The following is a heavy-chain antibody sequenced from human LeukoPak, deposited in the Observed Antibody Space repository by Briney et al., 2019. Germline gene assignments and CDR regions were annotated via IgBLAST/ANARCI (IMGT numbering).Heavy chain of an antibody. CDR1: GFTFSSYG. V-gene: IGHV3-33*01. CDR2: IWYDGSNK. D-gene: IGHD6-19*01. Sequence: GGSLRLSCAASGFTFSSYGMHWVRQAPGKGLEWVAVIWYDGSNKYYADSVKGRFTISRDNSKNTLYLQMNSLRAEDTAVYYCARVGKAYSSGWYYFDYWDQGTLVTVSS. CDR3: ARVGKAYSSGWYYFDY. J-gene: IGHJ4*02.